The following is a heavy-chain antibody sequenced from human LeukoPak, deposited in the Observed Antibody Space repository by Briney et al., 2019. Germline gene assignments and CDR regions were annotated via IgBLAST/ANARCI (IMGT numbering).Heavy chain of an antibody. CDR1: GFTFSSYA. CDR3: ARDRYYGSGSYSPLFDY. CDR2: ISGSGGST. V-gene: IGHV3-23*01. D-gene: IGHD3-10*01. J-gene: IGHJ4*02. Sequence: PGRSLRLSCAASGFTFSSYAMHWVRQAPGKGLEWVSVISGSGGSTYYADSVKGRFTISRDYSKNTLYMQMNSLRAEDTAVYYCARDRYYGSGSYSPLFDYWGQGTLVTVSS.